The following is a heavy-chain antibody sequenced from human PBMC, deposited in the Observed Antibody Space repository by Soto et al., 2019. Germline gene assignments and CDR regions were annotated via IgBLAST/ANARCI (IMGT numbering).Heavy chain of an antibody. CDR3: GRGGYHAYYIDY. D-gene: IGHD3-10*01. J-gene: IGHJ4*02. CDR2: IKGDGSRI. Sequence: EVQLVESGGGLVQPGGSLRVSCVASGFTFSDYWMHWVRQVPGKGLMWVSRIKGDGSRIDFADSVKGRFTISRDKAENTVYLQMSSLRAEDAAVYYCGRGGYHAYYIDYWGQGPLVTVSS. CDR1: GFTFSDYW. V-gene: IGHV3-74*01.